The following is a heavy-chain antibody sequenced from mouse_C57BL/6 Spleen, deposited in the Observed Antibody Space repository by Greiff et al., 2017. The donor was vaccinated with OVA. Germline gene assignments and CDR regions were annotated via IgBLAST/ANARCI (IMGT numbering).Heavy chain of an antibody. CDR2: INPYNGGT. Sequence: VQLKQSGPVLVKPGASVKMSCKASGYTFTDYYMNWVKQSHGKSLEWIGVINPYNGGTSYNQKFKGKATLTVDKSSSTAYMELNSLTSEDSAVYYCARETYDYYAMDYWGQGTSVTVSS. D-gene: IGHD5-1*01. V-gene: IGHV1-19*01. CDR3: ARETYDYYAMDY. CDR1: GYTFTDYY. J-gene: IGHJ4*01.